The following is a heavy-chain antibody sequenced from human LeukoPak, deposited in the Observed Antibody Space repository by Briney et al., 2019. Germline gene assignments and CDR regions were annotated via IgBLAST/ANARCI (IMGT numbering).Heavy chain of an antibody. J-gene: IGHJ4*02. V-gene: IGHV3-20*04. CDR3: ARDLRGARGFDY. D-gene: IGHD1-26*01. CDR1: GFTFDDYG. Sequence: QAGGSLRLSCAASGFTFDDYGMSWVRQAPGKGLEWVSGINWNGGSTGYADSVKGRFTISRDNAKNSLYLQMNSLRAEDTALYYCARDLRGARGFDYWGQGTLVTVSS. CDR2: INWNGGST.